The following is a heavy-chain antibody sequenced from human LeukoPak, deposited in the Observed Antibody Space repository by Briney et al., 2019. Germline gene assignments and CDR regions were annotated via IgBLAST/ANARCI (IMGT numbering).Heavy chain of an antibody. CDR1: GGYISSGSYY. V-gene: IGHV4-61*02. CDR3: AREVDIAMVIYYFDY. D-gene: IGHD5-18*01. CDR2: IYISGST. Sequence: PSETLSLTCTVSGGYISSGSYYWSWIRQPARKGLEWIGRIYISGSTNYNPSLKSRVTISVDTSKNQFSLRLSSVTAADTAVYYCAREVDIAMVIYYFDYWGWGTLVTVSS. J-gene: IGHJ4*02.